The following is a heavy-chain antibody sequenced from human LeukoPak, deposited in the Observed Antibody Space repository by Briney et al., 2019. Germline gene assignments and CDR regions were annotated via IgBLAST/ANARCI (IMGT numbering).Heavy chain of an antibody. CDR2: IYTSGST. CDR3: ASGYSYGFTDYYYMDV. V-gene: IGHV4-4*09. Sequence: SETLSLTCTVSGGSISSYYWSWIRQPPGKGLEWIGYIYTSGSTNYNPSLKSRVTISVDTSKNQFSLKLSSVTAADTAVYYCASGYSYGFTDYYYMDVWGKGTTVTVSS. D-gene: IGHD5-18*01. CDR1: GGSISSYY. J-gene: IGHJ6*03.